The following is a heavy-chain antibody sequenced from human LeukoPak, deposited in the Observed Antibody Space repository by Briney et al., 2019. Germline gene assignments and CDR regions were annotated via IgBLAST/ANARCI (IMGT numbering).Heavy chain of an antibody. V-gene: IGHV3-74*01. D-gene: IGHD3-22*01. CDR2: VNSDGSST. J-gene: IGHJ4*02. Sequence: GGSLRLSCAASGFTFTSYWMHWVRQAPGKGLVWVSRVNSDGSSTTYADSVKGRFTISRDNSKSTLYLQMNSLRAEDTAVYFCARDYSTGYFYFDYWGQGTLVTVSS. CDR3: ARDYSTGYFYFDY. CDR1: GFTFTSYW.